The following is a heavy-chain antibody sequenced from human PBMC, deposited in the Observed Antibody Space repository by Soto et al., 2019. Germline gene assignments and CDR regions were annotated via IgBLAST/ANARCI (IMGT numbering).Heavy chain of an antibody. Sequence: PGGSLRLSCTASGFTFGDYAMSWFRQAPGKGLGGVGFIRSKAYGGTTEYAASVKGRFTISRDDSKSIAYLQMNSLKTEDTAVYYCTRYYYGAGSYAEPFDYWGQGNLVTVPS. CDR2: IRSKAYGGTT. CDR3: TRYYYGAGSYAEPFDY. D-gene: IGHD3-10*01. CDR1: GFTFGDYA. V-gene: IGHV3-49*03. J-gene: IGHJ4*02.